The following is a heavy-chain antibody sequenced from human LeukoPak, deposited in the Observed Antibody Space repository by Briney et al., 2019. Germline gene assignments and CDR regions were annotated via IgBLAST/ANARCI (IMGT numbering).Heavy chain of an antibody. J-gene: IGHJ4*02. D-gene: IGHD3-9*01. V-gene: IGHV4-4*07. CDR2: IYTSGST. Sequence: KPSETLSLTCTVSGGSISSYYWSWIRQPAGKGLERIGRIYTSGSTNYNPSLESRVTMSVDTSKNQFSLKLSSVTAADTAVYYCARDRRHYDILTGYYNDYWGQGTLVTVSS. CDR1: GGSISSYY. CDR3: ARDRRHYDILTGYYNDY.